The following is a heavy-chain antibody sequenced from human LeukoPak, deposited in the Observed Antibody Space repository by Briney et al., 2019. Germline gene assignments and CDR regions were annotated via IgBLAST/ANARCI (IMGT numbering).Heavy chain of an antibody. V-gene: IGHV3-23*01. CDR2: ISGSGGST. J-gene: IGHJ4*02. CDR1: GFTFDDYG. Sequence: LAGGSLRLSCAASGFTFDDYGMSWVRQAPGKGLEWVSAISGSGGSTYYADSVKGRFTISRDNSKNSLYLQMNSLRAEDTAVYYCARIKSQGVVVPLLRSTYYFDYWGQGTLVTVSS. CDR3: ARIKSQGVVVPLLRSTYYFDY. D-gene: IGHD2-21*01.